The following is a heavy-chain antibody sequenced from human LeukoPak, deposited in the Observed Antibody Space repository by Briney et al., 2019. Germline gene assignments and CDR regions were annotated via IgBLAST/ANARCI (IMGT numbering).Heavy chain of an antibody. CDR3: ARDTRVGTGAFDI. CDR1: GFTVSSNY. CDR2: IYSGGST. J-gene: IGHJ3*02. D-gene: IGHD4-23*01. V-gene: IGHV3-53*01. Sequence: GGSLRLSCAASGFTVSSNYMSWVRQAPGKGLEWVSVIYSGGSTYYADSVKGRFTISRDNSKNTLYLQMNSLRAEDTAVYYCARDTRVGTGAFDIWGQGTMVTVSS.